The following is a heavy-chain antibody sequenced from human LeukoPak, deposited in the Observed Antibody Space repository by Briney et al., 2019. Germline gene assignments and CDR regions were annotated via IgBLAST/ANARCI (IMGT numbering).Heavy chain of an antibody. CDR2: IYHSGST. V-gene: IGHV4-38-2*01. J-gene: IGHJ4*02. CDR3: ARGERRITIFGVVIKMTPFDY. D-gene: IGHD3-3*01. Sequence: SETLSPTCAVSGYSISSGYYWGWIRQPPGKGLEWIGSIYHSGSTYYNPSLKSRVTISVDTSKNQFSLKLSSVTAADTAVYYCARGERRITIFGVVIKMTPFDYWGQGTLVTVSS. CDR1: GYSISSGYY.